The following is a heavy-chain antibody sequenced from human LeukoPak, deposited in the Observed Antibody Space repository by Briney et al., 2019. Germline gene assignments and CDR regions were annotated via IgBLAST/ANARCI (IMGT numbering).Heavy chain of an antibody. D-gene: IGHD6-19*01. CDR3: AKSKQWLHNFDY. CDR1: GGTFSSYA. Sequence: SVRVSCKASGGTFSSYAISWVGQAPGQGGEGMGGISPIFGTAKYTQKFQGRVTITEEESTSTAYMELSSLRSEDTAVYYCAKSKQWLHNFDYWGQGTLVTVSS. J-gene: IGHJ4*02. V-gene: IGHV1-69*13. CDR2: ISPIFGTA.